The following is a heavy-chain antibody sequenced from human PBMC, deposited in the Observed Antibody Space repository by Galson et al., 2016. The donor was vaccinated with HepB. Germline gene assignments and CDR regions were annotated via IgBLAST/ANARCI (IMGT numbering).Heavy chain of an antibody. Sequence: ETLSLTCTVSGGSIRNYYWSWIRQPPGKGLEFIGYINYSGNTNYNPSLKSRVTISVDTSKNQFFLKVRSVTAADTAVYYCAKERLVRRIFDHWGQGTLLTVSS. CDR1: GGSIRNYY. V-gene: IGHV4-59*01. CDR2: INYSGNT. CDR3: AKERLVRRIFDH. J-gene: IGHJ4*02. D-gene: IGHD1-1*01.